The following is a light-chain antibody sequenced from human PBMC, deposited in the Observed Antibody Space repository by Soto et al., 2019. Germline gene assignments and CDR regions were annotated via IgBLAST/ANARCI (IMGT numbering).Light chain of an antibody. V-gene: IGLV2-23*02. Sequence: QSALTQPASVSGSPGQSITISCTGTGSDIGGYNHVSWYQHHPGKAPKLIIYEVNKRPSGISSRFSASKSGNTASLTISGLQADDEADYYCYSFAGFNTQFGGGTKLTVL. CDR1: GSDIGGYNH. CDR2: EVN. CDR3: YSFAGFNTQ. J-gene: IGLJ2*01.